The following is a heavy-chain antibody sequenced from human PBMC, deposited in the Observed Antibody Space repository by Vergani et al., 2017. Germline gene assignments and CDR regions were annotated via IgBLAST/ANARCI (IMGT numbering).Heavy chain of an antibody. J-gene: IGHJ4*02. CDR3: AREVRRVRYFD. V-gene: IGHV3-30*04. CDR1: GFTFSSYA. CDR2: ISYDGSNK. D-gene: IGHD3-9*01. Sequence: QVQLVESGGGVVQPGRSLSLSCAASGFTFSSYAMHWVRKAPGKGLGWVAVISYDGSNKYYADSVKGRFTISRDNSKNTLYLQMNSLRAEDTAVYYCAREVRRVRYFDWGKGTLVTVSS.